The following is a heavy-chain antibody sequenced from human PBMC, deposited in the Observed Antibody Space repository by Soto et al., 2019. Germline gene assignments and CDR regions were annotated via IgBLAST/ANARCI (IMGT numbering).Heavy chain of an antibody. CDR2: IYYSGST. J-gene: IGHJ4*02. CDR1: GGSFSSYY. D-gene: IGHD5-12*01. CDR3: ARVREGQMATLYYFDY. V-gene: IGHV4-59*01. Sequence: QVQLQESGPGLVKPSETLSLPCTVSGGSFSSYYWSWIRQPPGKGLEWIGYIYYSGSTNYNPSLKSRVTISVDTSKNQFSLKLSSVTAADTAVYYCARVREGQMATLYYFDYWGQGTLVTVSS.